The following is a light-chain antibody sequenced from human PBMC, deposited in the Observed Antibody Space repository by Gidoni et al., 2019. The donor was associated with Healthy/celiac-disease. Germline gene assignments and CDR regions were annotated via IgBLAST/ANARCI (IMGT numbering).Light chain of an antibody. CDR1: QSVSSIY. CDR2: GAS. V-gene: IGKV3-20*01. CDR3: QQYGSSPT. Sequence: EIVLTQSPGTMSLSPGERATPSCRASQSVSSIYLAWYQQKPGQAPRLLIYGASSRATGIPDRFSGSGSGTDFTLTISRLEPEDFAVYYCQQYGSSPTFGPGTKVDIK. J-gene: IGKJ3*01.